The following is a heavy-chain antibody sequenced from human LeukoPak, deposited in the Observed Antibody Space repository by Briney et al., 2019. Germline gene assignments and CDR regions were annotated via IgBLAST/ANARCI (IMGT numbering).Heavy chain of an antibody. CDR1: GYTFTSYD. J-gene: IGHJ5*02. D-gene: IGHD3-10*01. CDR3: ARSGFGSGISFDL. V-gene: IGHV1-8*02. Sequence: ASVKVSCKASGYTFTSYDINWVRQATGQGLEWMGWMNPNSGDTGYPQKFQGRVTMTRDTSITTAYMELSSLRSDDTAVYYCARSGFGSGISFDLWGQGTRVTVSS. CDR2: MNPNSGDT.